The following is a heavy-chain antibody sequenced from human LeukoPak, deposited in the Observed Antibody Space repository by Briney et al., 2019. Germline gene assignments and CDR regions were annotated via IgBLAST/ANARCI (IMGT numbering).Heavy chain of an antibody. CDR1: TGSFSGYY. J-gene: IGHJ3*01. D-gene: IGHD4-11*01. V-gene: IGHV4-34*01. CDR2: INHSGTT. Sequence: SQTLSLTCAVYTGSFSGYYWSWIRQSPGKGLEWIGEINHSGTTNYNPSLKSRVTMAVDTSKNQFSLKLSSVTAADTAMYYCARGGATVLAFDVWGQGTVVTVSS. CDR3: ARGGATVLAFDV.